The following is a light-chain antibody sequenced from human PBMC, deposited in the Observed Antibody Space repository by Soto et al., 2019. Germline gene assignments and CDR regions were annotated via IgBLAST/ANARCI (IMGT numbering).Light chain of an antibody. J-gene: IGLJ1*01. Sequence: QSVLTQPPSVSGAPGQRVTLSCIGATSDVHWYQHLPGTAPTLLIYGNNNRPSGVPDRFSGSKSGTSASLAITGLQAEDEADYYCQSFDSSLSALYVFGAGTKVTVL. CDR3: QSFDSSLSALYV. CDR1: GATSD. CDR2: GNN. V-gene: IGLV1-40*01.